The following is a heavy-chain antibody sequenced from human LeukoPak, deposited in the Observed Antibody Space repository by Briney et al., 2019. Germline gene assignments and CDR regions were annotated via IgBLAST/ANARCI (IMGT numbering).Heavy chain of an antibody. CDR1: GYTFTSYG. D-gene: IGHD3-10*01. CDR3: ARDPGGWFGESVDY. CDR2: ISAYNGNT. V-gene: IGHV1-18*01. J-gene: IGHJ4*02. Sequence: ASVKVSCKASGYTFTSYGISWVRQAPGQGLEWMGWISAYNGNTNYAQKLQGRVTITTDTSTSTAYMELRSLRSDDTAVYYCARDPGGWFGESVDYWGQGTLVTVSS.